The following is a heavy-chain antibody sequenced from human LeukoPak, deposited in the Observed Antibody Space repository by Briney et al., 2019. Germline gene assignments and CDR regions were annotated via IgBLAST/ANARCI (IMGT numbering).Heavy chain of an antibody. J-gene: IGHJ4*02. CDR2: IKQDGSEK. Sequence: QPGGSLRLSCAASGFTFSNYWMGWVRQAPGKGLEWVANIKQDGSEKYYVDSVKGRFTISRDNAKKSLYLQMNSLRAEDTAMYYCARAGYSYVYTSPDYWGQGTLVTVSS. V-gene: IGHV3-7*01. D-gene: IGHD5-18*01. CDR3: ARAGYSYVYTSPDY. CDR1: GFTFSNYW.